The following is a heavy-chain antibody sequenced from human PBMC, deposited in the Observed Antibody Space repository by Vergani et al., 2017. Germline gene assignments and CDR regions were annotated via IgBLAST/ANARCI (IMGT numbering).Heavy chain of an antibody. CDR1: GGSISSYY. CDR2: IYYSGST. Sequence: QVQLQESGPGLLKPSETLSLTCTVSGGSISSYYWSWIRQPPGKGLEWIGYIYYSGSTNYNPSLKSRVTISVDTSKNQFSLKLSSVTAADTAVYYCARAYYDILTGYDYWGQGTLVTVSS. CDR3: ARAYYDILTGYDY. V-gene: IGHV4-59*01. J-gene: IGHJ4*02. D-gene: IGHD3-9*01.